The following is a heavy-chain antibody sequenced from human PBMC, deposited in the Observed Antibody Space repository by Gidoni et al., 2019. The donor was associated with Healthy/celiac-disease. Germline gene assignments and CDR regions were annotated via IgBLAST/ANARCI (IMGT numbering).Heavy chain of an antibody. J-gene: IGHJ4*02. CDR2: ISYDGSNK. Sequence: QVQLVESGGGVVQPGRSLRLSCAASGFTFSSYGMHWVRQAPGKGLEWVAVISYDGSNKYYADSVKGRFTISRDNSKNTLYLQMNSLRAEDTAVYYCAKDRASSTAHTEIDYWGQGTLVTVSS. CDR3: AKDRASSTAHTEIDY. V-gene: IGHV3-30*18. D-gene: IGHD4-4*01. CDR1: GFTFSSYG.